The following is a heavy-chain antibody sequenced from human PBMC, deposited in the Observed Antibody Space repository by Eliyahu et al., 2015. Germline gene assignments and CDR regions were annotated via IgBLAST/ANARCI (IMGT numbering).Heavy chain of an antibody. Sequence: QVQLQQWGAGLLKPSETLSLTCAVXGGSFSGYYWSWIRQPPGKGLEWIGEINHSGSTNYNPSLKSRVTISVDTSKNQFSLKLSSVTAADTAVYYCARGRPRGPDYWGQGTLVTVSS. V-gene: IGHV4-34*01. CDR1: GGSFSGYY. CDR3: ARGRPRGPDY. J-gene: IGHJ4*02. D-gene: IGHD3-16*01. CDR2: INHSGST.